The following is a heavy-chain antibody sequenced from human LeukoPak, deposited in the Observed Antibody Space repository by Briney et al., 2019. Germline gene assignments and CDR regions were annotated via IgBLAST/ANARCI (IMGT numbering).Heavy chain of an antibody. Sequence: ASVKVSCKASGGTFSSYAISWVRQAPGQGLEWMGGIIPIFGTANYAQKFQGRVTITADESTSTAYMELSSLRSEDTAVYYCARVFGNLYYFDYWGQGTLVTVSS. CDR2: IIPIFGTA. V-gene: IGHV1-69*13. D-gene: IGHD3-3*01. CDR1: GGTFSSYA. CDR3: ARVFGNLYYFDY. J-gene: IGHJ4*02.